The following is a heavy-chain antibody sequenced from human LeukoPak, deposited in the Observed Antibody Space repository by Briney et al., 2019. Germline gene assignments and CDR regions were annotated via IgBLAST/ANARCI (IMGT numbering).Heavy chain of an antibody. D-gene: IGHD6-19*01. CDR1: GFTFSSYA. Sequence: PGGSLRLSCAASGFTFSSYAMSWVRQAPGKGLEWVSAISGSGGSTYYADSVKGRFTISRDNSKNTLYLHMNSLRAEDTAVYYCAKKREIAVAADFDYWGQGTLVTVSS. J-gene: IGHJ4*02. V-gene: IGHV3-23*01. CDR2: ISGSGGST. CDR3: AKKREIAVAADFDY.